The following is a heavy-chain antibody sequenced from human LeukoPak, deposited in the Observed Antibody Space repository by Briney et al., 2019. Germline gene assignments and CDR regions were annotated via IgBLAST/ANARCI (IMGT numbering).Heavy chain of an antibody. CDR2: IIPILGIA. V-gene: IGHV1-69*04. D-gene: IGHD3-3*01. CDR3: ARDQDDFWSGYSLAHYGMDV. J-gene: IGHJ6*02. Sequence: GASVNLSLKASVGTFSSYAISWVRQAPAQGLEWMGSIIPILGIANYAQKFQGRVTITAKKSTSTAYMELSSMRSEDTAVYYCARDQDDFWSGYSLAHYGMDVWGQGTTVTVSS. CDR1: VGTFSSYA.